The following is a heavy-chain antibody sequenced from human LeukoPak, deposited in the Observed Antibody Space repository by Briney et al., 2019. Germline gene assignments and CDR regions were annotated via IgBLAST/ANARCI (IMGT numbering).Heavy chain of an antibody. D-gene: IGHD4-11*01. CDR1: GFIFSSYG. J-gene: IGHJ4*02. CDR3: AKGVAYSQDY. V-gene: IGHV3-30*02. CDR2: IRYDGSQT. Sequence: GGSLRLSCGVSGFIFSSYGMHWVRQPPGKGLEWVAFIRYDGSQTYYADSVKGRFTISRDNSRNTLYLQMNSLRAEDTAIYYCAKGVAYSQDYWGQGTLVIVS.